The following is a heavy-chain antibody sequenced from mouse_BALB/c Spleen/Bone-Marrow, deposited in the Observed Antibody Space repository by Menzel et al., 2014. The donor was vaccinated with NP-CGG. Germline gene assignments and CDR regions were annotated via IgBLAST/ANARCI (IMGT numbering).Heavy chain of an antibody. Sequence: VKLQESGPGLVAPSQSLSIPCTVSGFSLTSYGVHWVRQPPGKGLEWLGVIWAGGSTNYNSALVSRLSISKDNSKSQVFLKMNSLQTDDTAMYYCARVTTATGGMDYWGQGTSVTVSS. CDR1: GFSLTSYG. CDR2: IWAGGST. D-gene: IGHD1-2*01. J-gene: IGHJ4*01. V-gene: IGHV2-9*02. CDR3: ARVTTATGGMDY.